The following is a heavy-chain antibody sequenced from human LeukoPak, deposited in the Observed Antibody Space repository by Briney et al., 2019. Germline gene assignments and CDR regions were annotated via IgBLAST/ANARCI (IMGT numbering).Heavy chain of an antibody. CDR2: VSSSGGST. V-gene: IGHV3-23*01. CDR3: ATYTRAFDI. Sequence: GGSLRLSCAASGFTFSSYAMSWVRQAPGKGLEWVSTVSSSGGSTFYADSVKGRFTISRDNSKNTLYLQMNSLRADDTAVYYCATYTRAFDICGQGTMVTVSS. CDR1: GFTFSSYA. D-gene: IGHD5-18*01. J-gene: IGHJ3*02.